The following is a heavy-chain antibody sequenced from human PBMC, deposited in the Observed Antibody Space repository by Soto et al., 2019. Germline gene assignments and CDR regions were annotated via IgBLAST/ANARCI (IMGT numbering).Heavy chain of an antibody. CDR2: IRSKASNYAT. D-gene: IGHD6-13*01. Sequence: EVQLVESGGGLVQPGGSMRLSCAASGFSFSVSSMHWVRQASGKGLEWLGRIRSKASNYATTYSESVRGRFIISRDDSQDTMFLQMNSLRTEDTAMYYCAIEAAGFGHWGRGTLVTVSS. CDR1: GFSFSVSS. V-gene: IGHV3-73*01. CDR3: AIEAAGFGH. J-gene: IGHJ4*02.